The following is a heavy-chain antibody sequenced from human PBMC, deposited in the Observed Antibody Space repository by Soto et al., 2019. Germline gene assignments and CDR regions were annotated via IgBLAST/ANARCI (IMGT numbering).Heavy chain of an antibody. V-gene: IGHV1-24*01. D-gene: IGHD6-19*01. J-gene: IGHJ4*02. CDR2: FDPEDGET. Sequence: ASVKVSCKVSGYTLTELSMHWVRQAPGKGLEWMGGFDPEDGETIYAQKFQGRVTMTEDTSTDTAYMELSSLRSEDTAVYYCATAPTSSGWYRFDEWGQGTLVTVSS. CDR1: GYTLTELS. CDR3: ATAPTSSGWYRFDE.